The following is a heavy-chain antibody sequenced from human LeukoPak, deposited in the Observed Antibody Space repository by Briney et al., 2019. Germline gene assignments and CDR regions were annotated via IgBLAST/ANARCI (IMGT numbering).Heavy chain of an antibody. CDR3: ARVRSGYDY. Sequence: GGSLRLSCEASGFTFSNYWMSWVRQTPEKGLEWVANIKRDGSEKYYGDSVKGRFTISRDNAKNTLYLHMNSLRAEDTAMYYCARVRSGYDYWGQGILVTVSS. V-gene: IGHV3-7*01. CDR2: IKRDGSEK. CDR1: GFTFSNYW. D-gene: IGHD1-26*01. J-gene: IGHJ4*02.